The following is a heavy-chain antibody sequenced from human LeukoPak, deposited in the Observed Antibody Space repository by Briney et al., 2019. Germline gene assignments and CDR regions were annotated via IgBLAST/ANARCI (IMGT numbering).Heavy chain of an antibody. V-gene: IGHV4-59*12. J-gene: IGHJ4*02. CDR3: ARVGPTLYFDY. CDR2: IYYSGST. D-gene: IGHD3-10*01. CDR1: GGSISSYY. Sequence: SETLSLTCTVSGGSISSYYWSWIRQPPGKGLEWIGYIYYSGSTNYNPSLKSRVTISVDTSKNRFSLKLSSVTAADTAVYYCARVGPTLYFDYWGQGTLVTVSS.